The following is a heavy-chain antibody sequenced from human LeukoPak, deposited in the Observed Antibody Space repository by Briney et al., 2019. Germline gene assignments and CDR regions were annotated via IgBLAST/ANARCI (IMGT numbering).Heavy chain of an antibody. CDR3: ARGRNIEMTTISGGSDY. J-gene: IGHJ4*02. V-gene: IGHV1-2*02. Sequence: EASVKDSCKASGYTFTDYFMHWVRQAPGQGLEWMGWLNPNSGDTNYAQKFQGRVSMTRDTSISTAYMDLSDLRSDDTAVYYCARGRNIEMTTISGGSDYWGQGTLVTVSS. D-gene: IGHD5-24*01. CDR2: LNPNSGDT. CDR1: GYTFTDYF.